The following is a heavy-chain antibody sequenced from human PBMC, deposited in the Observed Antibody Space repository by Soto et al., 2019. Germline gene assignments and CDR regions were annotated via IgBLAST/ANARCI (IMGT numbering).Heavy chain of an antibody. Sequence: SETLSLTCTVSGGSISSSSYYWGWIRQPPGKGLEWIGSIYYSGSTYYNPSLKGRVTISIDTSKNQFSLKLSSVTAADTAVYYCARHLYGSGSYYRATRYFDYWGQGTLVTVSS. CDR1: GGSISSSSYY. D-gene: IGHD3-10*01. V-gene: IGHV4-39*01. J-gene: IGHJ4*02. CDR3: ARHLYGSGSYYRATRYFDY. CDR2: IYYSGST.